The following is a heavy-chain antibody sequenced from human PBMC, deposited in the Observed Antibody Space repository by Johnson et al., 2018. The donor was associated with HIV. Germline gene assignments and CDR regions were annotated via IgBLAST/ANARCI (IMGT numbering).Heavy chain of an antibody. CDR1: GFTFSNYA. Sequence: VQLVESGGGLVQPGGSLRLSCAASGFTFSNYAMTWVRQAPGKGLEWVSGINWNGGSTGYADSVKGRFTISGDNAKNSLYLQMTRLRAEATTLYYCAHYYDRSGYRNPDAFEIWGQGTMVTVSS. CDR3: AHYYDRSGYRNPDAFEI. CDR2: INWNGGST. J-gene: IGHJ3*02. V-gene: IGHV3-20*04. D-gene: IGHD3-22*01.